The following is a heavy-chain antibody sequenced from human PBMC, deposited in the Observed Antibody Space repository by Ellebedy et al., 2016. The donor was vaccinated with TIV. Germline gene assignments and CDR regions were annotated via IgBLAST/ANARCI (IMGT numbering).Heavy chain of an antibody. V-gene: IGHV4-31*11. D-gene: IGHD3-22*01. CDR2: IYNSGNT. CDR1: GGSISSSSYY. CDR3: ARGGNYYDSSGYSTTDGVFDY. J-gene: IGHJ4*02. Sequence: SETLSLXXAVSGGSISSSSYYWGWIRQYPGKGLEWIGYIYNSGNTYYNPSLKSRVTMSIDTSKNQFSLKLSSVTAADTAVYYCARGGNYYDSSGYSTTDGVFDYWGQGALVTVAS.